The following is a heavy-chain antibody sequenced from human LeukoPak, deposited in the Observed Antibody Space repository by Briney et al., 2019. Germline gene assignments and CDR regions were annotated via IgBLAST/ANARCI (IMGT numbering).Heavy chain of an antibody. CDR1: GYTFTGYY. Sequence: GASVKVSCKASGYTFTGYYMRWVRQAPGQGLEWMGWINPNSGGTNYAQKFQGRVTMTRDTSISTAYMELSRLRSDDTAVYYCARDYSYYDFWSGYYSGVDYYYGKDVWGQGTTVTVSS. D-gene: IGHD3-3*01. V-gene: IGHV1-2*02. CDR2: INPNSGGT. CDR3: ARDYSYYDFWSGYYSGVDYYYGKDV. J-gene: IGHJ6*02.